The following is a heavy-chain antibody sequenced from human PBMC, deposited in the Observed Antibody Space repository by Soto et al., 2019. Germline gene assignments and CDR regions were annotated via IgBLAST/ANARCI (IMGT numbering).Heavy chain of an antibody. Sequence: QVQLVQSGAEVKKPGASVKVSCKASGYTFTSYGISWVRQAPGQGLEWMGWISAYNGNTNYAQKFQGRVTMTTDTPTSTAYMELRNLRSDDTAVYYCARDSATLVPGVWGQGTTVTVSS. CDR1: GYTFTSYG. CDR2: ISAYNGNT. V-gene: IGHV1-18*01. D-gene: IGHD3-10*01. CDR3: ARDSATLVPGV. J-gene: IGHJ6*02.